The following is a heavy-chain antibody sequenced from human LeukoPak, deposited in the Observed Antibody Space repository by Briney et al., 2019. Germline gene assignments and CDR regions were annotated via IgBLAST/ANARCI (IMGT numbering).Heavy chain of an antibody. CDR1: GGTFSSYA. CDR2: IIPIFGTA. J-gene: IGHJ4*02. D-gene: IGHD2-15*01. V-gene: IGHV1-69*01. Sequence: ASVKVSCKAPGGTFSSYAISWVRQAPGQGLEWMGGIIPIFGTANYAQKFQGRVTITADESTSTAYMELSSLRSEDTAVYYCARGVWECSGGSCYSLGYWGQGTLVTVSS. CDR3: ARGVWECSGGSCYSLGY.